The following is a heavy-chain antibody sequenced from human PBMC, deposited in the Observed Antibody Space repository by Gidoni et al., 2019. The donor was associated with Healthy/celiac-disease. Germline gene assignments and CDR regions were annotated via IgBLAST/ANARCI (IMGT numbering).Heavy chain of an antibody. CDR3: ARDAYGSGSYGPFDY. V-gene: IGHV3-33*01. CDR1: SNYG. J-gene: IGHJ4*02. Sequence: SNYGMHWVRQAPGKGLEWVAVIWYDGSNKYYADSVKGRFTISRDNSKNTLYLQMNSLRAEDTAVYYCARDAYGSGSYGPFDYWGQGTLVTVSS. CDR2: IWYDGSNK. D-gene: IGHD3-10*01.